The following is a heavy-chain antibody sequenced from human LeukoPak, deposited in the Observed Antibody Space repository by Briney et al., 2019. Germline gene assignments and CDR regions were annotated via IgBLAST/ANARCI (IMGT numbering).Heavy chain of an antibody. J-gene: IGHJ4*02. CDR1: GFIFSDYY. CDR2: ITSSSSTI. V-gene: IGHV3-11*01. CDR3: ARAARGYSYGNFDY. D-gene: IGHD5-18*01. Sequence: GGSLRLSCAASGFIFSDYYMIWIRQAPGKGLEWVSYITSSSSTIYYADSVKGRFTISRDNAKNSLYLQMNSLRAEDTAVYYCARAARGYSYGNFDYWGQGTLVTVSS.